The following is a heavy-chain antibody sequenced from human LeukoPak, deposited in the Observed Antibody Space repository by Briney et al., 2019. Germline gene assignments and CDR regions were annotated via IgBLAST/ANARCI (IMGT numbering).Heavy chain of an antibody. D-gene: IGHD2-2*01. Sequence: GGSLGLSCEASGFIFDDYVMYWVRQSPGKGLEWVSGITWDGYKIDYVDSVKGRFTISRDNAKNSLYLQMNSLRAEDTAVYYCARTLVPAAMSNNWFDPWGQGTLVTVSS. V-gene: IGHV3-9*01. J-gene: IGHJ5*02. CDR2: ITWDGYKI. CDR3: ARTLVPAAMSNNWFDP. CDR1: GFIFDDYV.